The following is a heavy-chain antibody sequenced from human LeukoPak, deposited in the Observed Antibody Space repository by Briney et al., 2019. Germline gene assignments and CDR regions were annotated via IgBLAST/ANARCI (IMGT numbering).Heavy chain of an antibody. Sequence: SETLSLTCTVSGGSISSSSYYWGWIRQPPGKGLEWIGSIYYSGSTYYNPSLKSRVTISVDTSKNQFSLKLSSVTAADTAVYYCARVYYYYDSSGQRGGDAFDIWGQGTMVTVSS. J-gene: IGHJ3*02. CDR3: ARVYYYYDSSGQRGGDAFDI. CDR1: GGSISSSSYY. CDR2: IYYSGST. V-gene: IGHV4-39*07. D-gene: IGHD3-22*01.